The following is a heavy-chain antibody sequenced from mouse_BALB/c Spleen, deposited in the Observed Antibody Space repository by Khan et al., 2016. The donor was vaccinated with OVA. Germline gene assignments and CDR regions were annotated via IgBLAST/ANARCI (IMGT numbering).Heavy chain of an antibody. CDR3: AIGNDYGYYIDY. V-gene: IGHV3-2*02. CDR2: INYSGVT. Sequence: EVQLQESGPGLVQPSQSLSLTCTVTGYSITSGYAWNWIRQFPGNKLEWMGYINYSGVTSYTPSLTSRISITRDTSKNQFFLQLNSVTTEDTATYYCAIGNDYGYYIDYWGQGTTLTVSS. D-gene: IGHD1-1*01. J-gene: IGHJ2*01. CDR1: GYSITSGYA.